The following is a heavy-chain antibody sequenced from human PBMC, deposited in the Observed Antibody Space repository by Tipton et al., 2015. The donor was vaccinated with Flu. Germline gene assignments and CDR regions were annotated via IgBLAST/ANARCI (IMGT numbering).Heavy chain of an antibody. Sequence: CAASGFTFSSYEMNWVRQAPGKGLEWVSYISSSGSTIYYADSVKGRFTISRDNAKNSLYLQMNSLRAEDTAVYYCARDRGGASIAAAGTAVGFDYWGQGTLVTVSS. J-gene: IGHJ4*02. D-gene: IGHD6-13*01. CDR1: GFTFSSYE. V-gene: IGHV3-48*03. CDR2: ISSSGSTI. CDR3: ARDRGGASIAAAGTAVGFDY.